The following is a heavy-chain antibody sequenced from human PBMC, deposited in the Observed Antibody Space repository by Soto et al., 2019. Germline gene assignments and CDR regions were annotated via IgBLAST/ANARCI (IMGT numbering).Heavy chain of an antibody. CDR1: GVSISSSNW. J-gene: IGHJ5*02. CDR2: IYHSGST. CDR3: ARAFSRGYSYGYWFDP. Sequence: SETLSLTCAVSGVSISSSNWLSWVRQPPGKGLEWIGEIYHSGSTNYNPSLKSRVTISVDKSKNQFSLKLSSVTAADTAVYYCARAFSRGYSYGYWFDPWGQGTLVTVSS. V-gene: IGHV4-4*02. D-gene: IGHD5-18*01.